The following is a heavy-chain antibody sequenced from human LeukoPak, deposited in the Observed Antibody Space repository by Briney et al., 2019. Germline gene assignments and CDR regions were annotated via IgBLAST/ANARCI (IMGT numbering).Heavy chain of an antibody. CDR3: ARDPNNWNYYYYYYYMDV. J-gene: IGHJ6*03. D-gene: IGHD1-7*01. CDR2: INSDGSST. V-gene: IGHV3-74*01. CDR1: GFTFSSYW. Sequence: GGSLRLSCAASGFTFSSYWMHWVRQAPGKGLVWVSRINSDGSSTSYADSVKGRFTISRDNAKNTLYLQMNSLRAEDTAVYYCARDPNNWNYYYYYYYMDVWGKGTPVTVSS.